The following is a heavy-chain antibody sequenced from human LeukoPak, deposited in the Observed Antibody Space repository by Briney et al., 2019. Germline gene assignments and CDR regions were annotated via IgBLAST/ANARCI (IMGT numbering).Heavy chain of an antibody. V-gene: IGHV4-4*07. J-gene: IGHJ6*02. Sequence: SETLSLTCTVSGGSISSYYWSWIRQPAGKGLEWIGRIYTSGSTNYNPSLKSRVTMSVDTSKNQFSLKLSSVTAADTAVYYCARDKGTYSSGWYHGMDVWGQGTTVTVSS. CDR2: IYTSGST. CDR1: GGSISSYY. D-gene: IGHD6-19*01. CDR3: ARDKGTYSSGWYHGMDV.